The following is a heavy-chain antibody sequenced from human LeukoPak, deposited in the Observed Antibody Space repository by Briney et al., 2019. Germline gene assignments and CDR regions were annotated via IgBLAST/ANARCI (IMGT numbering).Heavy chain of an antibody. J-gene: IGHJ4*02. CDR1: GGSISSYY. V-gene: IGHV4-59*12. D-gene: IGHD3-10*01. Sequence: SETLSLTCTVSGGSISSYYWSWIRQPPGKGLEWIGYIYYSGSTNYNPSLKSRVTISVDTSKNQFSLKLSSVTAADTAVYYCARGRTYYYGSGSYPKYFDYWGQGTLVTVSS. CDR2: IYYSGST. CDR3: ARGRTYYYGSGSYPKYFDY.